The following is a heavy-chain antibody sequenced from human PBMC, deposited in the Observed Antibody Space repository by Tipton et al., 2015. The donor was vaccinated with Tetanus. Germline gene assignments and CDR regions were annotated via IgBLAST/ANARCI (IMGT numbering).Heavy chain of an antibody. CDR1: GFTFSVYA. CDR3: ARGSTTCSGGTCYFL. J-gene: IGHJ4*02. D-gene: IGHD2-15*01. V-gene: IGHV3-30*04. CDR2: ISFDGENT. Sequence: SLRLSCAASGFTFSVYAMHWVRQAPGKGLEWVVFISFDGENTYHADSVKGRFTISRDNSKKTLFLQMSSLKSEDTGIYYCARGSTTCSGGTCYFLWGQGSLVTVSS.